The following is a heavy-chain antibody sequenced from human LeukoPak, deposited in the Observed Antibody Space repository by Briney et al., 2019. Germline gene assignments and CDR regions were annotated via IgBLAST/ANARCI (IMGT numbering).Heavy chain of an antibody. CDR2: ISYDGSNK. V-gene: IGHV3-30*04. J-gene: IGHJ4*02. CDR3: GISRGAFMWDFDY. CDR1: GFTFSSYA. Sequence: GRSLRLSCAASGFTFSSYAMHWVRQAPGKGLEWVAVISYDGSNKYYADSVKGRFTISRDNSKNTLYLQMNSLRAEDTAVYYGGISRGAFMWDFDYWGQGTLVTVS. D-gene: IGHD1-26*01.